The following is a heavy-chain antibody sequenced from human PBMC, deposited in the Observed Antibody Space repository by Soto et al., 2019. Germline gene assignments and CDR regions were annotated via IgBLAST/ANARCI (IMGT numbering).Heavy chain of an antibody. CDR1: GFTFSSYA. CDR3: ANMSEGRGAPFFDY. V-gene: IGHV3-23*01. D-gene: IGHD1-26*01. Sequence: GGSLRLSCAASGFTFSSYAMSWVRQAPGKGLEWVSAISGSGGSTYYADSVKGRFTISRDNSKNTLYLQMNSLRAEDTAVYYCANMSEGRGAPFFDYWGQGTLVTVSS. CDR2: ISGSGGST. J-gene: IGHJ4*02.